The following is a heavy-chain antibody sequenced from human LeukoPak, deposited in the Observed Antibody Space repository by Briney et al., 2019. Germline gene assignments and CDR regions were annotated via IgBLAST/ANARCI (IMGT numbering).Heavy chain of an antibody. CDR1: GYTLTELS. J-gene: IGHJ6*03. Sequence: GASVKVSCKASGYTLTELSMHWVRQAPGKGLEWMGGFDPEDGETIYAQKFQGRVTMTEDTSTDTAYMELSSLRSEDTAVYYCASMGGLSIFARRKPYPGYYYYYMDVWGKGTTVTVSS. V-gene: IGHV1-24*01. D-gene: IGHD3-3*01. CDR2: FDPEDGET. CDR3: ASMGGLSIFARRKPYPGYYYYYMDV.